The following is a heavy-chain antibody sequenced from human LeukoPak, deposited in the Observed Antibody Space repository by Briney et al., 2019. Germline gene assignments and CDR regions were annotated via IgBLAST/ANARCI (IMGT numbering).Heavy chain of an antibody. CDR3: ARDRDSSGLYYYGMDV. Sequence: GGSLGLSCAASGFTLSSYSMNWVRQAPGKGLEWVSSISSSSSYIYYADSVKGRFTISRDNAKNSLYLQMNSLRAEDTAVYYCARDRDSSGLYYYGMDVWGQGTTVTVSS. CDR2: ISSSSSYI. CDR1: GFTLSSYS. J-gene: IGHJ6*02. D-gene: IGHD6-19*01. V-gene: IGHV3-21*01.